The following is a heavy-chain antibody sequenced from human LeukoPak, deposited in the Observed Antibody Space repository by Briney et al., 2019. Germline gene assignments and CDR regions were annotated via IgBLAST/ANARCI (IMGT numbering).Heavy chain of an antibody. J-gene: IGHJ4*02. CDR3: AKDRGWYYFDY. D-gene: IGHD6-19*01. CDR1: GFTFSSYG. Sequence: GGSLRLSCAASGFTFSSYGMSWVRQAPGKGLEWVSAISGSGGSTYYADSVKGRFTISRDNSKNTLYLQMNSLRAGDTAVYYCAKDRGWYYFDYWGQGTLVTVSS. CDR2: ISGSGGST. V-gene: IGHV3-23*01.